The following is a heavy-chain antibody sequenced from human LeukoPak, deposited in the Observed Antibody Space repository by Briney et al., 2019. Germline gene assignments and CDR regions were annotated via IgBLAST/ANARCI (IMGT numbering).Heavy chain of an antibody. J-gene: IGHJ4*02. Sequence: SQTLSLTCDISGDSVSTNTVAWNWIRRSLSRGLEWLGRTYFRSRWYNDYAASVKSRITITADTSKNQISLHLTSVTPEDTAVYYCARYTSVTFDYWGQGTLVTVSS. CDR1: GDSVSTNTVA. D-gene: IGHD5-18*01. V-gene: IGHV6-1*01. CDR2: TYFRSRWYN. CDR3: ARYTSVTFDY.